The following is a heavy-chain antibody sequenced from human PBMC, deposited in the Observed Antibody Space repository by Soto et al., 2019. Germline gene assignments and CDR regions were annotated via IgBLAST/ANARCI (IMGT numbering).Heavy chain of an antibody. J-gene: IGHJ6*02. CDR2: ISAYNGNT. Sequence: ASVKVSCKASGYTSTSYGISWVRQAPGQGLEWMGWISAYNGNTNYAQKLQGSVTMTTDTSTSTAYMELRSLRSDDTAVYYCARDEGSIAAPRSYYYYGMDVWGQGTTVTVSS. V-gene: IGHV1-18*01. D-gene: IGHD6-6*01. CDR3: ARDEGSIAAPRSYYYYGMDV. CDR1: GYTSTSYG.